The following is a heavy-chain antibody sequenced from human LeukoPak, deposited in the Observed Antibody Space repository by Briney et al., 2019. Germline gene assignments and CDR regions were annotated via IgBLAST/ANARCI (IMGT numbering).Heavy chain of an antibody. D-gene: IGHD1-1*01. CDR3: AGVWIRDYMDV. CDR2: ITADGGST. CDR1: GFTFRDYA. Sequence: GGSLRLSCAVSGFTFRDYAMNWVRQAPGKGLEWVSAITADGGSTHYTMSVKGRFIISRDSPSNTLYLQMNNLRAEDTAVYFCAGVWIRDYMDVWGKGTTVTVSS. V-gene: IGHV3-23*01. J-gene: IGHJ6*03.